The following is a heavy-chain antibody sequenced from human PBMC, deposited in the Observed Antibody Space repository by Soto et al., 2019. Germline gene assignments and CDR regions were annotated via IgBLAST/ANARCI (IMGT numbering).Heavy chain of an antibody. D-gene: IGHD2-2*01. CDR1: GGTFSSYA. V-gene: IGHV1-69*13. J-gene: IGHJ6*02. CDR2: IIPIFGTA. CDR3: ARPGGQDIVVVPAALSYYYYYGMDV. Sequence: SVKVSCKASGGTFSSYAISWVRQAPGQGLEWMGGIIPIFGTANYAQKFQGRVTITADESTSTAYMELSSLRSEDTAVYYCARPGGQDIVVVPAALSYYYYYGMDVWGQGTTVTVSS.